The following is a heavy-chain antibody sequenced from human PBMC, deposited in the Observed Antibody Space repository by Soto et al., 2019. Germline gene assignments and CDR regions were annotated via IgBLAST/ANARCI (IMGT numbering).Heavy chain of an antibody. V-gene: IGHV1-69*01. Sequence: QVQLVQSGAEVKKPGSSVKVSCKASGGTFSSYAISWVRQAPGQGLEWMGGIIPIFGTANYPQKFQGRGTITADESTSAAYMEPRSLRSEDTAVYYCASPLSAFHLSSTEPDYYYYGMDVWGQGTTVTVSS. J-gene: IGHJ6*02. CDR3: ASPLSAFHLSSTEPDYYYYGMDV. D-gene: IGHD2-2*01. CDR1: GGTFSSYA. CDR2: IIPIFGTA.